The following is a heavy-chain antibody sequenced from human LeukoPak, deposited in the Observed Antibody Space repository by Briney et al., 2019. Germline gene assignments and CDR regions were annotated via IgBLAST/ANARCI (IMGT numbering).Heavy chain of an antibody. V-gene: IGHV3-21*01. J-gene: IGHJ4*02. D-gene: IGHD5-12*01. CDR2: ISSSSSYI. CDR1: GFTFSSYS. CDR3: ARDRGYSGDDAIGFGY. Sequence: PGGSLRLSCAASGFTFSSYSMNWVRQAPGKGLEWVSSISSSSSYIYYADSVKGRFTISRDNSKNTLYLQMNSLRVEDTAVYYCARDRGYSGDDAIGFGYWGQGTLLTVSS.